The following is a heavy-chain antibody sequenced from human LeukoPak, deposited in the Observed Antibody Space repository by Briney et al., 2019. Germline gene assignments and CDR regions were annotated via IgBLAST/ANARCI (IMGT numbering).Heavy chain of an antibody. CDR3: AKGGEWLALNDY. Sequence: GGSLRLSCAASGFTFSNYEMNWVRQAPGKGLEWVSAISGSGGSTYYADSVKGRFTISRDNSKNTLYLQMNSLRAEDTAVYYCAKGGEWLALNDYWGQGTLVTVSS. CDR2: ISGSGGST. CDR1: GFTFSNYE. V-gene: IGHV3-23*01. D-gene: IGHD6-19*01. J-gene: IGHJ4*02.